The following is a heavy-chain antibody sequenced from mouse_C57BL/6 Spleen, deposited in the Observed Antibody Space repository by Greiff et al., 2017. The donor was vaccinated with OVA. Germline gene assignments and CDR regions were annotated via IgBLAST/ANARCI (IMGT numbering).Heavy chain of an antibody. J-gene: IGHJ3*01. CDR1: GYTFTSYW. Sequence: VQLQQPGAELVKPGASVKLSCKASGYTFTSYWMQWVKQRPGQGLEWIGEIDPSDSYTNYNQKFKGKATLTVDTSSSTAYMQLSSLTSEDSAVYFCARRGDYVYAGVRFAYWGEGTLVTVSA. CDR3: ARRGDYVYAGVRFAY. V-gene: IGHV1-50*01. CDR2: IDPSDSYT. D-gene: IGHD2-2*01.